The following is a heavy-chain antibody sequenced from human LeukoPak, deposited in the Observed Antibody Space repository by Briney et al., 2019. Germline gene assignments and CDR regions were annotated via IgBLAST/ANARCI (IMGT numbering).Heavy chain of an antibody. V-gene: IGHV3-48*04. CDR1: GFTFSSYS. CDR3: ARLGQDEYYYDSSGDY. J-gene: IGHJ4*02. CDR2: ISSSSSTI. Sequence: PGGSLRLSCAASGFTFSSYSMNWVRQAPGKGLEWVSYISSSSSTIYYADSVEGRFTISRDNAKNSLYLQMNSLRAEDTAVYYCARLGQDEYYYDSSGDYWGQGTLVTVSS. D-gene: IGHD3-22*01.